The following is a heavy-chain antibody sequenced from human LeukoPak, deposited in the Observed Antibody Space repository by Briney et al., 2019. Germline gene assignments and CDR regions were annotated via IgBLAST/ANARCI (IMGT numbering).Heavy chain of an antibody. CDR2: ISDHGKSR. CDR3: ARARIPAPLLNY. D-gene: IGHD6-13*01. V-gene: IGHV3-48*04. J-gene: IGHJ4*02. CDR1: GFIFSNAW. Sequence: GGSLRLSCAASGFIFSNAWMNWVRQAPGKGLEWVSYISDHGKSRNYVDSVKGRFTISRDNAKSSLYLQMNSLRVEDTAVYFCARARIPAPLLNYWGQETLATVPS.